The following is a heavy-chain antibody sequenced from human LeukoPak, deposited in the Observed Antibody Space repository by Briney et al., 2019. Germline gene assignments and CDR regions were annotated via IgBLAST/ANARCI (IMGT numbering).Heavy chain of an antibody. D-gene: IGHD5-24*01. CDR1: GFTFSSYG. V-gene: IGHV3-30*02. CDR3: ARGRWLQARGPSFDY. CDR2: IRYDGSNK. Sequence: GGSLRLSCAASGFTFSSYGMHWVRQAPGKGLEWVAFIRYDGSNKYYADSVKGRFTISRDNSKNTLYLQMNSLRAEDTAVYYCARGRWLQARGPSFDYWGQGTLVTVSS. J-gene: IGHJ4*02.